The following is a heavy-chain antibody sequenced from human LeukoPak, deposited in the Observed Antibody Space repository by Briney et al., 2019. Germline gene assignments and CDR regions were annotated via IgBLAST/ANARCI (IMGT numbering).Heavy chain of an antibody. CDR2: IRYDGSNK. Sequence: GGSLRLSCAASGFTFSSYGMRWVRQAPGKGLEWVSCIRYDGSNKYYADSVKGRFTISRDNSKNTLYLQMNSLRAEDTAVYYCEKDLYPNYFNYGMDVWGQGTTVTVSS. CDR1: GFTFSSYG. J-gene: IGHJ6*02. CDR3: EKDLYPNYFNYGMDV. D-gene: IGHD2/OR15-2a*01. V-gene: IGHV3-30*02.